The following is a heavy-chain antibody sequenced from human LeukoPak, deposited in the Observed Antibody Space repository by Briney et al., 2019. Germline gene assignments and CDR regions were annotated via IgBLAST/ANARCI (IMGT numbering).Heavy chain of an antibody. CDR1: GFTFGDNA. CDR2: IRSKTYGDTT. D-gene: IGHD6-19*01. J-gene: IGHJ4*02. Sequence: GRSLRLSCTASGFTFGDNAMTWVRQAPGRGLEWVGFIRSKTYGDTTEYAASVKGRFTISRDDSKSIAYLQMNSLKSEDTAVYYCTRGIAKTGMNCWGQGTLVTVSA. CDR3: TRGIAKTGMNC. V-gene: IGHV3-49*04.